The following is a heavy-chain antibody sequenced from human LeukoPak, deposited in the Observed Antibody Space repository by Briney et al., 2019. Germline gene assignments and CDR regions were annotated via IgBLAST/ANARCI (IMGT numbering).Heavy chain of an antibody. V-gene: IGHV1-2*02. J-gene: IGHJ5*02. CDR1: GYTFTDYY. Sequence: APVKVSCKASGYTFTDYYMHWLRQAPGQGLEWMGWINPNSGGTNYAQKFQGRVTMTRDPSISTAYMELSRLRSDDPAVYYCARERYYYDSSGPFDPWGQGTLVTVSS. D-gene: IGHD3-22*01. CDR2: INPNSGGT. CDR3: ARERYYYDSSGPFDP.